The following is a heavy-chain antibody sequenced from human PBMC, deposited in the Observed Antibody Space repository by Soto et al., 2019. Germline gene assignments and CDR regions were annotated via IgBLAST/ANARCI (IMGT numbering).Heavy chain of an antibody. CDR2: LSESGGST. CDR3: AKVSSSWYAGFFDL. CDR1: GFTFSSHA. D-gene: IGHD6-13*01. J-gene: IGHJ4*02. Sequence: EVQLLESGGGLVQPGGSLRLSCTASGFTFSSHAMTWVRQAPGKGLEWVSGLSESGGSTYYADSVKGRFTISRDNSTNTLYLQRNTLRAADTAVYYCAKVSSSWYAGFFDLWGQGTLVTVSS. V-gene: IGHV3-23*01.